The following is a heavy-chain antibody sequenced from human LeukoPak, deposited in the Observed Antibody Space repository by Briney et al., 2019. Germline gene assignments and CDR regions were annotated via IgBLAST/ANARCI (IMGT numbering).Heavy chain of an antibody. CDR2: GFYSGST. V-gene: IGHV4-61*01. J-gene: IGHJ2*01. CDR3: ARNYVWGSYRPYWYFDL. Sequence: KPSETLSLTCTVSGGPVSSASHYWSWIRQPPGKGLEWIGFGFYSGSTYYNPSLKSRVSISVDTSKNQFSLKLSSVTAADTAVYYCARNYVWGSYRPYWYFDLWGRGTLVTVSS. CDR1: GGPVSSASHY. D-gene: IGHD3-16*02.